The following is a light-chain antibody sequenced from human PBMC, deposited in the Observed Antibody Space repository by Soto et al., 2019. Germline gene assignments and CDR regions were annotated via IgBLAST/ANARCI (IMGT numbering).Light chain of an antibody. Sequence: QSALTQPPSASGSPGQSVTISCTGTSSDVRGYNYVSWYQQHPGKAPKLIIYEVAKRPSGVPDRFSGSKSGNTASLTVSGLQAEYEADSYCSSYAVGNNVLFAGGTKLTVL. CDR1: SSDVRGYNY. V-gene: IGLV2-8*01. CDR3: SSYAVGNNVL. J-gene: IGLJ2*01. CDR2: EVA.